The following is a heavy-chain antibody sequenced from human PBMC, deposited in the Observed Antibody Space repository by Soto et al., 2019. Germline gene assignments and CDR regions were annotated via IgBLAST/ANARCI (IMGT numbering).Heavy chain of an antibody. V-gene: IGHV3-33*01. D-gene: IGHD3-10*01. Sequence: GGSLSLSCAASGFTFSSYGMHWVRQAPGKGLEWVAVIWYDGSNKYYADSVKGRFTISRDNSKNTLYLQMNSLRAEDTAVYYCARDGELGWPISNLLDYWGQGTLVTVSS. CDR1: GFTFSSYG. CDR3: ARDGELGWPISNLLDY. CDR2: IWYDGSNK. J-gene: IGHJ4*02.